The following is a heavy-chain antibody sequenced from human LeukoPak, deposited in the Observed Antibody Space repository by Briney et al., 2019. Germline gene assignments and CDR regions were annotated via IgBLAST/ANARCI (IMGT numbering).Heavy chain of an antibody. CDR3: ARVHHILTPYSHIDY. Sequence: GGSLRLSCTASGFTFSSYGMHGVRQAPGKGLEWVAFIRFDGGSKKYADSVKGRFTISRDISKNTLSLQMNSLRADDTAVYYCARVHHILTPYSHIDYWGQGILVTVSS. CDR1: GFTFSSYG. V-gene: IGHV3-30*02. CDR2: IRFDGGSK. J-gene: IGHJ4*02. D-gene: IGHD3-9*01.